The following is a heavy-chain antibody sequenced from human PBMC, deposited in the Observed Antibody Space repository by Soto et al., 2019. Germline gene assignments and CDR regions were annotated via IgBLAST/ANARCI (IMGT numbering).Heavy chain of an antibody. J-gene: IGHJ4*02. CDR2: LSGRTT. CDR3: AKDRAPDGVYSFDY. Sequence: GGSLRLSCAASGFSFTSYAMIWVRQAPGKGLEWVSYLSGRTTYYADSVKGRFTISRDNSKNIVYLQMNGLRVEDTAVYYCAKDRAPDGVYSFDYWGQGALVTVSS. D-gene: IGHD2-8*01. CDR1: GFSFTSYA. V-gene: IGHV3-23*01.